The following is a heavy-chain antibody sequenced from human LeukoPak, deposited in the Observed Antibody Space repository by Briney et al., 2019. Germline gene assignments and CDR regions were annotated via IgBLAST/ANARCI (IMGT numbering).Heavy chain of an antibody. CDR1: GYTLTELS. D-gene: IGHD6-13*01. V-gene: IGHV1-24*01. CDR2: FDTEDGAQ. Sequence: EASVKVSCKFSGYTLTELSMHWVRHAPGKGLEGMGCFDTEDGAQIYAPKFQGRVTLTEDTSTDTAYMELRSLRSEDTAVYYCATSEGIAAAGTDYWGQGTLVTVSS. J-gene: IGHJ4*02. CDR3: ATSEGIAAAGTDY.